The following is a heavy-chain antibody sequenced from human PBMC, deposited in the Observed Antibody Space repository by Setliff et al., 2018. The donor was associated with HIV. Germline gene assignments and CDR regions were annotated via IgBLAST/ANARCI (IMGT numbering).Heavy chain of an antibody. D-gene: IGHD5-12*01. CDR1: GGSLSGYY. CDR2: INHSGST. Sequence: PSETLSLTCAVYGGSLSGYYWSWIRQPPGKGLEWFGEINHSGSTNYNPSLKSRVTISVDTSKNQFFLNLSSVTATDSAVYYCARLGRPYSGQGWFDPWGQGTLVTVSS. J-gene: IGHJ5*02. CDR3: ARLGRPYSGQGWFDP. V-gene: IGHV4-34*01.